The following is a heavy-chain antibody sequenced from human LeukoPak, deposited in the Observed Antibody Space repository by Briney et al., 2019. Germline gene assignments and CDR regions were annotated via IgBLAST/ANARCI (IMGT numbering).Heavy chain of an antibody. Sequence: GGSLTLSCAGSGFSVSGKDMNWVRQAPGKGLEWVSVIYGGGTTYYADSVKGRSNISRDNSKNTLYLQMNSLRAEDTAVYYCAGVTGYLGAFDIWGQGTMVTVSS. V-gene: IGHV3-53*01. D-gene: IGHD3-9*01. CDR3: AGVTGYLGAFDI. CDR2: IYGGGTT. CDR1: GFSVSGKD. J-gene: IGHJ3*02.